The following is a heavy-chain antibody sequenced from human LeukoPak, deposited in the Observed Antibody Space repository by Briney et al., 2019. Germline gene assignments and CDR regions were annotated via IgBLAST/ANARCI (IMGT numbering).Heavy chain of an antibody. V-gene: IGHV4-39*01. CDR3: ARRPTGDPKFDY. CDR2: IYYSGST. J-gene: IGHJ4*02. CDR1: GGSITISSYY. D-gene: IGHD7-27*01. Sequence: PSETLSLTCTVSGGSITISSYYWGWIRQPPGKGLEWIGSIYYSGSTYYNPSLKSRVTISVDTSKNQFSLKLRSVTAADTAVYYCARRPTGDPKFDYWGQGTLVTVSS.